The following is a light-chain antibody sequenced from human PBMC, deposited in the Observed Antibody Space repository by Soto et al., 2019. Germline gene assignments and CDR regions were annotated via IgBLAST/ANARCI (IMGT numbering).Light chain of an antibody. J-gene: IGKJ2*01. CDR3: QQRGKRPPT. V-gene: IGKV3-11*01. CDR1: QSVSTA. Sequence: EVVLTQSPVTLSLSPGDRAALSCRASQSVSTAVAWYQQKPGQAPRLLIYDASDRATGVPARFSGSGSGTGFTLTISSVEPEDLAVYFCQQRGKRPPTFGQGTKLYI. CDR2: DAS.